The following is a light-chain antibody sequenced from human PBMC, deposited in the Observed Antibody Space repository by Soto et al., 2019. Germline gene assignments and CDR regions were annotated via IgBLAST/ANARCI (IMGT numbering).Light chain of an antibody. V-gene: IGLV1-44*01. Sequence: QSVLAQPPSASGTPGQRVTISCSGSSSNLGSNTVSWYQQFPGTAPKLLIYTNNQRPSGVPARFSGPKSGTSASLAISGLQSEDEASYYCAAWDDSLNGVVFGGGTKVTVL. CDR2: TNN. CDR3: AAWDDSLNGVV. J-gene: IGLJ2*01. CDR1: SSNLGSNT.